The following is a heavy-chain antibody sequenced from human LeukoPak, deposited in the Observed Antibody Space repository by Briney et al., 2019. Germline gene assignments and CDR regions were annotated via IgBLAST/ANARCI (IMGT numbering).Heavy chain of an antibody. CDR1: GGSISSGGYY. V-gene: IGHV4-31*03. CDR3: ARSPPYVLRYFEVPYYFDY. Sequence: SETLSLTCTVSGGSISSGGYYWSWIRQHPGKGLEWIGYIYYSGSTYYNPSLKSRVTTSVDTSKNQFSLKLSSVTAADTAVYYCARSPPYVLRYFEVPYYFDYWGQGTLVTVSS. CDR2: IYYSGST. D-gene: IGHD3-9*01. J-gene: IGHJ4*02.